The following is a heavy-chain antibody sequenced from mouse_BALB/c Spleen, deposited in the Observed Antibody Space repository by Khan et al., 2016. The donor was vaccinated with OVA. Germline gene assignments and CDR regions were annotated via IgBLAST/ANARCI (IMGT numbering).Heavy chain of an antibody. CDR1: GYSITSDYA. J-gene: IGHJ1*01. Sequence: VQLKESGPGLVKPSQSLSLTCTVTGYSITSDYAWNWIRQFPGNKLEWMAYISYSGSTRSNPSLNSRISITRDTSKNQFFLQLNSVTTEDTAIYYCARRYYYGQWYFDVWGAGTTVTVSS. CDR3: ARRYYYGQWYFDV. V-gene: IGHV3-2*02. CDR2: ISYSGST. D-gene: IGHD1-1*01.